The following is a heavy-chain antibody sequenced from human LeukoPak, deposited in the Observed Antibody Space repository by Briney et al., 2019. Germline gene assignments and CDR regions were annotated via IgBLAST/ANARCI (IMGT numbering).Heavy chain of an antibody. CDR2: ISGSGGST. Sequence: PGGSPRLSCAASGFTFSSYAMSWVRQAPGKGLEWVSAISGSGGSTYYADSVKGRFTISRDNSKNTLYLQMNSLRAEDTAVYYCARDEARYFDWFDYWGQGTLVTVSS. CDR1: GFTFSSYA. D-gene: IGHD3-9*01. CDR3: ARDEARYFDWFDY. V-gene: IGHV3-23*01. J-gene: IGHJ4*02.